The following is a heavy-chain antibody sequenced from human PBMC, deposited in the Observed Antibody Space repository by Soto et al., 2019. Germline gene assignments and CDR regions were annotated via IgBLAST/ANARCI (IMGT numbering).Heavy chain of an antibody. J-gene: IGHJ4*02. V-gene: IGHV4-4*07. CDR2: IYTSGNT. CDR1: GGSISSYH. CDR3: ARESGDNWDYEAY. Sequence: SETLSLTCTVSGGSISSYHWSWIRQSAGKGLEWIGRIYTSGNTHYNPSLKSRVTVSIDTSKNQFFLTVNSVTAADSAVYYCARESGDNWDYEAYWGQGTPVTVSS. D-gene: IGHD1-7*01.